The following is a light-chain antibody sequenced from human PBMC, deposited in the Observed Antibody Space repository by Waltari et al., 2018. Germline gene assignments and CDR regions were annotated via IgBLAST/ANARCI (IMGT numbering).Light chain of an antibody. CDR2: GHN. CDR3: QSYDSSLSGSV. CDR1: SPNIGAGYD. V-gene: IGLV1-40*01. Sequence: QSVLTQPPSVSGAPGQRVTISCTGSSPNIGAGYDVHWYQQLPGTAPNLLIYGHNNRPSGVPDRFSGSKSGTSASLAITGLQAEDEADYYCQSYDSSLSGSVFGGGTQLTVL. J-gene: IGLJ7*01.